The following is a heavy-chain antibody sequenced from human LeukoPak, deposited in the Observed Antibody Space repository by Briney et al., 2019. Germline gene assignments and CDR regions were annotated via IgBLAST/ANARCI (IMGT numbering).Heavy chain of an antibody. CDR2: INPNSGGT. V-gene: IGHV1-2*02. Sequence: ASVKVSCKASGYTFTGYYMHWVRQAPGQGLEWMGWINPNSGGTNYAQKFQGRVTMTRDTSISTAYMELSRLRSDDTAVYYCARIKGWLRDGYYYGMDVWGQGTTVTVSS. J-gene: IGHJ6*02. D-gene: IGHD5-12*01. CDR3: ARIKGWLRDGYYYGMDV. CDR1: GYTFTGYY.